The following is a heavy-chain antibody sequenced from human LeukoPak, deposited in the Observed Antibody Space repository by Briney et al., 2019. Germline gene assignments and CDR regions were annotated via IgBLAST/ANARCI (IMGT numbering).Heavy chain of an antibody. D-gene: IGHD2-2*01. J-gene: IGHJ1*01. Sequence: RASVKVSCKASGGTFSSYAISWVRQAPGQGLEWMGGIIPIFGTANYAQKFQGRVTITTDESTSTAYMELSSLRSEDTAVYYCARSPGIVVVPAAINFQHWGQGTLVTVSS. CDR2: IIPIFGTA. CDR3: ARSPGIVVVPAAINFQH. CDR1: GGTFSSYA. V-gene: IGHV1-69*05.